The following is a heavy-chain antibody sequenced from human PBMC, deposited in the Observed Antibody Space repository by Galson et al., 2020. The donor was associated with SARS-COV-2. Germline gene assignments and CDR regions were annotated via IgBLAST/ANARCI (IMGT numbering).Heavy chain of an antibody. V-gene: IGHV3-9*01. J-gene: IGHJ5*02. Sequence: SLRLSCAASGFTFDDYAMHWVRQAPGKGLEWVSGISWNSGSIGYADSVKGRFTISRDNAKNSLYLQMNSLRAEDTALYYCAAYGDYRGNWFDPWGQGTLVTVSS. CDR1: GFTFDDYA. D-gene: IGHD4-17*01. CDR3: AAYGDYRGNWFDP. CDR2: ISWNSGSI.